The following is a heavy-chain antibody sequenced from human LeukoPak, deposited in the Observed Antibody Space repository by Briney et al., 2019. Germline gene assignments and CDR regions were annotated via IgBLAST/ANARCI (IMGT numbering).Heavy chain of an antibody. D-gene: IGHD4-17*01. CDR2: MNPNSGNT. V-gene: IGHV1-8*01. Sequence: ASVKVSCKASGYTFTSYDINWVRQATGQGLEWMGWMNPNSGNTGYAQKFQGRVTMTRNTSISTAYMELSSLRSEDTAVYYCARYDYGDLELDYWGQGTLATVSS. J-gene: IGHJ4*02. CDR3: ARYDYGDLELDY. CDR1: GYTFTSYD.